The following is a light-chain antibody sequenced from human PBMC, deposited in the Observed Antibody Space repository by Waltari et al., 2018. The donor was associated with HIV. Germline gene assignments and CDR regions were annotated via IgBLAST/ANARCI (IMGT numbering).Light chain of an antibody. CDR3: CSYAGSSTYVV. J-gene: IGLJ2*01. V-gene: IGLV2-23*02. CDR2: EVS. CDR1: SSDVGSYNV. Sequence: QSALTQPASVSGSPGQSITISCTGTSSDVGSYNVVSWYQQHPGKAPKLMIYEVSKRPSGFSNRFSGSKSGNTASLTISGLQAEDEADYHCCSYAGSSTYVVFGGGTKLTV.